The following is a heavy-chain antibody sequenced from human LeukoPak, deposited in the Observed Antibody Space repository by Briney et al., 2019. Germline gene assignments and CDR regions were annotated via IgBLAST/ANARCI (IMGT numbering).Heavy chain of an antibody. J-gene: IGHJ4*02. V-gene: IGHV3-30*02. CDR3: AKDLPAAYFDY. CDR2: IRSDESTK. D-gene: IGHD2-2*01. Sequence: GGSLRLSCAASAFTFRNYAMHWVRQAPGKGLEWVAFIRSDESTKFYADSVKGRFTISKDTSKTTLYLQMNSLRAEDTAVYYCAKDLPAAYFDYWGQGTLVIVS. CDR1: AFTFRNYA.